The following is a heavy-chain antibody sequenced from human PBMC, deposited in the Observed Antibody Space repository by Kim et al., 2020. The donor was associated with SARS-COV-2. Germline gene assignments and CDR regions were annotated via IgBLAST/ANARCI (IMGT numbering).Heavy chain of an antibody. D-gene: IGHD6-13*01. CDR2: ITWNSGSI. CDR1: GFTFDDYA. V-gene: IGHV3-9*01. CDR3: AKDMEYSSSWYGTSISPHMDV. J-gene: IGHJ6*03. Sequence: GGSLRLSCAASGFTFDDYAMHWVRQAPGKGLEWVSGITWNSGSIGYADSVKGRFTISRDNAKNSLYLQMNSLRPEDTALYYCAKDMEYSSSWYGTSISPHMDVWGKGTTVTVSS.